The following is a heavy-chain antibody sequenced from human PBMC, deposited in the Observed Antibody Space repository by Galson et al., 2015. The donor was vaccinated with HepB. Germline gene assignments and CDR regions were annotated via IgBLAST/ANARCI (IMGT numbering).Heavy chain of an antibody. CDR1: GFTVSSNY. CDR2: IYSGGST. J-gene: IGHJ4*02. Sequence: SLRLSCATSGFTVSSNYMSWVRQTPGKGLEWVSVIYSGGSTYYADSVKGRFTISRDNTKNTLYLQMNSLRAEDTAVYYCARAYYYDSSGYYYYFDYWGQGTLVTVSS. V-gene: IGHV3-53*01. D-gene: IGHD3-22*01. CDR3: ARAYYYDSSGYYYYFDY.